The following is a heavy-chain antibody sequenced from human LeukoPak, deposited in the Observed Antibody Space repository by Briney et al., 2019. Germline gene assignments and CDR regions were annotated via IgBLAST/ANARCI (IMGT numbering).Heavy chain of an antibody. CDR1: GFTFSTYS. V-gene: IGHV3-48*04. CDR3: ARVHTSSYAADL. CDR2: ISSSSSTI. J-gene: IGHJ5*02. Sequence: GGSLRLSCAASGFTFSTYSIDWVRQAPGKGLEWISYISSSSSTIDFADSVKGRFTISRDNARNSIYLQMNSLRAEDTAVYYCARVHTSSYAADLWGQGTLVTVSS. D-gene: IGHD3-22*01.